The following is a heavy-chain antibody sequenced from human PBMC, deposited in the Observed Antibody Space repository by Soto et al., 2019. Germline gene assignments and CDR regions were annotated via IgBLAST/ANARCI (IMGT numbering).Heavy chain of an antibody. J-gene: IGHJ4*02. D-gene: IGHD2-2*01. CDR1: GFTFSSYG. CDR2: IWYDGSNK. V-gene: IGHV3-33*08. Sequence: GSLRLSCAASGFTFSSYGMHWVRQAPGKGLEWVAVIWYDGSNKYYADSVKGRFTISRDNSKNTLYLQMNSLRAEDTAVYYCARDPRYCSSTSCPLLDYWGQGTLVTVSS. CDR3: ARDPRYCSSTSCPLLDY.